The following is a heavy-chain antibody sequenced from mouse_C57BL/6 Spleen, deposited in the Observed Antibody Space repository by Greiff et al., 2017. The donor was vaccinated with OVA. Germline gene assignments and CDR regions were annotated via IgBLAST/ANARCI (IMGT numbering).Heavy chain of an antibody. J-gene: IGHJ3*01. D-gene: IGHD1-1*01. CDR3: TRNGSGLFAY. V-gene: IGHV1-81*01. Sequence: QVQLQQSGAELARPGASVKLSCKASGYTFTGYGISWVKQRTGKGLEWIGEIYPRSGNTYYNEKFKGKATLTADKSSSTAYMELRSLTSEDAAVYFCTRNGSGLFAYWGQGTLVTVSA. CDR1: GYTFTGYG. CDR2: IYPRSGNT.